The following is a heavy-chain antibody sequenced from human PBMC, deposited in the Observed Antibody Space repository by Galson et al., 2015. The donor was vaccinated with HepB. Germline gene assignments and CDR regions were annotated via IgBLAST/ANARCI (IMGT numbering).Heavy chain of an antibody. J-gene: IGHJ4*02. CDR2: INTNTGNP. Sequence: SVKVSCKASGYTFTSYAMNWVRQAPGQGLEWMGWINTNTGNPTYAQGFTGRFVFSLDTSVSTAYLQISSLKAEDTAVYYCARVYPGIAVAGSRHFDYWGQGTLVTVSS. CDR1: GYTFTSYA. CDR3: ARVYPGIAVAGSRHFDY. D-gene: IGHD6-19*01. V-gene: IGHV7-4-1*02.